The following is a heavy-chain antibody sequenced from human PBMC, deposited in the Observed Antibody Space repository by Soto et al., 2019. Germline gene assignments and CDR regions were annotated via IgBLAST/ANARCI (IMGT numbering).Heavy chain of an antibody. Sequence: ASVNVSCKASESTFMHYAIRWVRQATGQGLEWMGWMNPNSGNTGYALKFQGRVSMTRNTSIYTVYLELSSLASDDTAVYYCVRMASSRTLSGFDPWGEGNPVTIST. V-gene: IGHV1-8*01. D-gene: IGHD1-1*01. CDR3: VRMASSRTLSGFDP. CDR1: ESTFMHYA. J-gene: IGHJ5*02. CDR2: MNPNSGNT.